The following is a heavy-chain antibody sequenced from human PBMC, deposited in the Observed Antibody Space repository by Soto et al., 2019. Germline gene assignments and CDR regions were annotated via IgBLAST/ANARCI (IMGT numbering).Heavy chain of an antibody. Sequence: SQTLSLTCTVSGGSISSSSYYWGWIRQPPGKGLEWIGSIYYSGSTYYNPSLKSRVTISVDTSKNQFSLKLSSVTAADTAVYYCARVEPFTFYFDYWGQGTLVTVSS. CDR3: ARVEPFTFYFDY. CDR1: GGSISSSSYY. V-gene: IGHV4-39*01. J-gene: IGHJ4*02. CDR2: IYYSGST.